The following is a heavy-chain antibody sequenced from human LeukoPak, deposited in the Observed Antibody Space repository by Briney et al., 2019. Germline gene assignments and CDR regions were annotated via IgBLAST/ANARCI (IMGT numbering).Heavy chain of an antibody. CDR1: GGSISSSSYY. CDR3: ARHGSVAYYDILTGYGARGYFDY. V-gene: IGHV4-39*01. J-gene: IGHJ4*02. D-gene: IGHD3-9*01. Sequence: SETLSLTCTVSGGSISSSSYYWGWIRQPPGKGLEWIGSICYSGCTYYNPSLKRRVTISVDTSKNQLSRKLSSVTAADTAVYYCARHGSVAYYDILTGYGARGYFDYWGQGTLVTVSS. CDR2: ICYSGCT.